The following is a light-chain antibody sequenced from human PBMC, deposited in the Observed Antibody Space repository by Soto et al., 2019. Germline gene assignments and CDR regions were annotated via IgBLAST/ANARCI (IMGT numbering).Light chain of an antibody. CDR1: SGSVSGSHY. J-gene: IGLJ2*01. V-gene: IGLV8-61*01. CDR2: STN. Sequence: QTVVTQEPSFSVSPGGTVTLTCGLSSGSVSGSHYPSWYQQTPGHPPRTLIYSTNARSSGVPDRFSGSILGKKGALTITGAQADDESDYYCALYVGSGISIFGGGTKLTGL. CDR3: ALYVGSGISI.